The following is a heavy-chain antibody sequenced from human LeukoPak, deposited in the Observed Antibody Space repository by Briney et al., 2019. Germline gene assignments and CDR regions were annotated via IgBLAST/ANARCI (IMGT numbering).Heavy chain of an antibody. J-gene: IGHJ4*02. CDR3: ARDRLRWPKIDY. Sequence: PSETLSLTCTVSGGSISSSDYYWGWIRQPPGKGLEWIGSIYYSVTTYYNPSLKSRVTISVDTSKNQFSLKLNSVTAADTAVYYCARDRLRWPKIDYWGQGTLVTVSS. CDR2: IYYSVTT. V-gene: IGHV4-39*07. D-gene: IGHD4-23*01. CDR1: GGSISSSDYY.